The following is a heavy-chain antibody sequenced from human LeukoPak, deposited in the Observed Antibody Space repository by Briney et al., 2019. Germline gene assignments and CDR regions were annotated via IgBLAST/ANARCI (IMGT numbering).Heavy chain of an antibody. V-gene: IGHV1-2*02. Sequence: GASVKVSCKASGYTFTGYYLHWVRQAPGEGLDWMGWINPNSGGTNYAQKFQDRVAMTGDTSISTAYMELSGLRSDDTAVYYCARQGVFGGYSYGYGYWGQGTLVTVSS. CDR3: ARQGVFGGYSYGYGY. J-gene: IGHJ4*02. CDR2: INPNSGGT. CDR1: GYTFTGYY. D-gene: IGHD5-18*01.